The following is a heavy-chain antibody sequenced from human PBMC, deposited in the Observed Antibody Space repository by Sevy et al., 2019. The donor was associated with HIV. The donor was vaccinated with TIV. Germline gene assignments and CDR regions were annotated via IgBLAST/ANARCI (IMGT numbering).Heavy chain of an antibody. Sequence: GGSLRLSCAASGFTFSSYSMNWVRQAPGKGLEWVSSISSSSSYIYYADSVRGRFTVSRDKSKNTLFLQMNSLRAEDTAVYYCAIKITMIRGDQGPFDYWGQGTLVTVSS. D-gene: IGHD3-10*01. CDR2: ISSSSSYI. J-gene: IGHJ4*02. CDR3: AIKITMIRGDQGPFDY. CDR1: GFTFSSYS. V-gene: IGHV3-21*04.